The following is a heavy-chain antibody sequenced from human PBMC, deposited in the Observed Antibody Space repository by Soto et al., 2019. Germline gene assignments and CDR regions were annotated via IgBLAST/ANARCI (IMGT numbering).Heavy chain of an antibody. V-gene: IGHV1-18*01. Sequence: ASVKVSCKASGYTFTSYGISWVRQAPGQGLEWMGWISAYNGNTNYAQKLQGRVTMTTDTSTSTAYMELRSLRSDDTAVYYCARGGHYDFWSGYYTPRSDYYYYGMDVWGQGTTVTV. D-gene: IGHD3-3*01. CDR3: ARGGHYDFWSGYYTPRSDYYYYGMDV. CDR2: ISAYNGNT. CDR1: GYTFTSYG. J-gene: IGHJ6*02.